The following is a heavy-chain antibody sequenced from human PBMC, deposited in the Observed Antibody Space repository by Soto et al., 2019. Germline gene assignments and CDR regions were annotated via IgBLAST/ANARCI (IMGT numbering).Heavy chain of an antibody. CDR3: AAGEASSRNLAPYYLDF. V-gene: IGHV4-59*01. J-gene: IGHJ4*02. CDR2: IHYSGATSFFP. D-gene: IGHD6-13*01. CDR1: GGSMRNYF. Sequence: PSETLSLTCTVSGGSMRNYFWTWIRQPPGKGLEWIGYIHYSGATSFFPSYSPSLMGRVTISEDTSKNQFSLKLLSVTTADTAVYFCAAGEASSRNLAPYYLDFWGQGTLVTVSS.